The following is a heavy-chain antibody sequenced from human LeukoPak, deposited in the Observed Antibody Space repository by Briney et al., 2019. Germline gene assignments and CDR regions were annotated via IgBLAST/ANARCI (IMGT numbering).Heavy chain of an antibody. Sequence: GGSLRLSCAASGFSFSNHGMHWVRQAPGKGLEWVAVIWDDGNNKRYANSVNGRFTISRDNSENTLYLQMNGLTAEDTAMYYCARDSYQDYYGRFDPWGQGTLVIVSS. V-gene: IGHV3-33*01. CDR3: ARDSYQDYYGRFDP. CDR2: IWDDGNNK. J-gene: IGHJ5*02. D-gene: IGHD3-10*01. CDR1: GFSFSNHG.